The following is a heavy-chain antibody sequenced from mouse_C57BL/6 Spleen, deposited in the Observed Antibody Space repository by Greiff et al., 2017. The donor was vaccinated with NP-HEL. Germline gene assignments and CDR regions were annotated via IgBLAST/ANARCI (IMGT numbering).Heavy chain of an antibody. CDR2: IDPETGGT. J-gene: IGHJ3*01. V-gene: IGHV1-15*01. D-gene: IGHD2-2*01. CDR3: TAMVTTGFAY. Sequence: VQLQQSGAELVRPGASVTLSCKASGYTFTDYEMHWVKQTPVHGLEWIGAIDPETGGTAYNQKFKGKAILTADKSSSTAYMELRSLTSEDSAVYYCTAMVTTGFAYWGQGTLVTVSA. CDR1: GYTFTDYE.